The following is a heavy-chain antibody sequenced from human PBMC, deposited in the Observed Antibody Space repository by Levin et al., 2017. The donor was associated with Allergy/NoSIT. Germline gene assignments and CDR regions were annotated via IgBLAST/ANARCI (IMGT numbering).Heavy chain of an antibody. V-gene: IGHV4-34*01. D-gene: IGHD3-16*01. CDR2: INHSGST. CDR1: GGSFSGYY. Sequence: SETLSLTCAVYGGSFSGYYWSWIRQPPGKGLEWIGEINHSGSTNYNPSLKSRVTISVDTSKNQFSLKLSSVTAADTAVYYCARGRWLRSSFDYWGQGTLVTVSS. J-gene: IGHJ4*02. CDR3: ARGRWLRSSFDY.